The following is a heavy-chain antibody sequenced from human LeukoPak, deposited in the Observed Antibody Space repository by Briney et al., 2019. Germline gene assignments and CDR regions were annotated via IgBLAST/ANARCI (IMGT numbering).Heavy chain of an antibody. CDR3: AKDLMRDRWFGES. V-gene: IGHV3-30*02. D-gene: IGHD3-10*01. CDR1: GFTFSYYG. CDR2: IRHDGNDK. J-gene: IGHJ5*02. Sequence: GGSLRLSCAASGFTFSYYGIHWVRQAPGKGLEWVAFIRHDGNDKFYADSVKGRFTISRDTSRNTLYLQMNSLRTDDTAVYYCAKDLMRDRWFGESWGQGTLVTVSS.